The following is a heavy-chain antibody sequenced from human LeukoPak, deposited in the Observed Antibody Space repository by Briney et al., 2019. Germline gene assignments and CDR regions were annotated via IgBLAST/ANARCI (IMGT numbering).Heavy chain of an antibody. J-gene: IGHJ4*02. D-gene: IGHD3-10*01. CDR3: ARGRLSMVRAPFDY. CDR2: ISHDGSNK. V-gene: IGHV3-30*03. Sequence: GGSLRLSCAASGFTFSSYGMHWVRQAPGKGLQWVALISHDGSNKYYADSVRGLFTISRDNSKNTLYLQMNSLRAEDTAVYYCARGRLSMVRAPFDYWGQGALVTVSS. CDR1: GFTFSSYG.